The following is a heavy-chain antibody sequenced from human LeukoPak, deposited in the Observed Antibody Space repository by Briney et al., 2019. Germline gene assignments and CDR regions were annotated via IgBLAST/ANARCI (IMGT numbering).Heavy chain of an antibody. CDR2: ISADGKTK. CDR3: AKELHWGVNVFDI. J-gene: IGHJ3*02. D-gene: IGHD3-16*01. V-gene: IGHV3-30*18. CDR1: GFTFSSYG. Sequence: GGSLRLSCAASGFTFSSYGIHWVRQAPGKGLEWVAVISADGKTKYYADSVKGRFTISRDNSQNTLDLQMNSLRAEDTAVYYCAKELHWGVNVFDIGGQGTMVSVSS.